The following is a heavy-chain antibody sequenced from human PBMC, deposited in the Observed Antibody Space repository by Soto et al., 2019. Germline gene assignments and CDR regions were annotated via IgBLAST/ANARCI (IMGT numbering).Heavy chain of an antibody. CDR3: AKDRRSGYYFGYGMDV. CDR2: ISGSGGST. D-gene: IGHD3-3*01. J-gene: IGHJ6*02. CDR1: GFTFSSYA. Sequence: EVQLLESGGGLVQPGGSLRLSCAASGFTFSSYAMSWVRQAPGQGLEWVSAISGSGGSTYYADSVKGRFTISRDNSKNTLDLQRNSLRAEDTAVYYCAKDRRSGYYFGYGMDVWGQGTTVTVSS. V-gene: IGHV3-23*01.